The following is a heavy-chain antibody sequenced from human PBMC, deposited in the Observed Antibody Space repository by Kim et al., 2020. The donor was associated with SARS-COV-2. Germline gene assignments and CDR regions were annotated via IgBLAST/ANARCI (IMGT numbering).Heavy chain of an antibody. V-gene: IGHV4-61*03. CDR2: ISYSGST. D-gene: IGHD3-10*01. CDR3: ANTHYYYGSGSNPAFDV. CDR1: GGSVSSESYY. J-gene: IGHJ3*01. Sequence: SETLSLTCTVSGGSVSSESYYWSWIRQSPGKGLEWIGYISYSGSTNYNPSLSSRVTISLDTSKNHFSLRLTSVTAADTAVYYCANTHYYYGSGSNPAFDVWGQGTMVTVSS.